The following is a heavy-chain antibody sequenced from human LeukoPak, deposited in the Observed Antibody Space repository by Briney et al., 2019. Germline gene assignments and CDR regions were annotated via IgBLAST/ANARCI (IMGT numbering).Heavy chain of an antibody. CDR2: MNPNSGNT. Sequence: ASVKVSCKASGYTFTSYDINWVRQATGRGLEWMGWMNPNSGNTGYAQKFQGRVTITRNTSISTAYMELSSLRSEDTAVYYCAGGHSGSYRDYYYYYMDVWGKGTTVTVSS. V-gene: IGHV1-8*03. CDR1: GYTFTSYD. CDR3: AGGHSGSYRDYYYYYMDV. J-gene: IGHJ6*03. D-gene: IGHD1-26*01.